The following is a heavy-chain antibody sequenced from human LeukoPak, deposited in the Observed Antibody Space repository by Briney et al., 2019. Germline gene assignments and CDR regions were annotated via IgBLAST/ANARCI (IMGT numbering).Heavy chain of an antibody. V-gene: IGHV4-38-2*01. D-gene: IGHD2-15*01. CDR1: GYSISSGYY. CDR2: IYHSGSV. Sequence: SETLSLTCAVSGYSISSGYYWGWIRQPPGKGLEWIGSIYHSGSVYYNPSLKSRITISVDTSKNQFSLKLRSVTASDTAVYYCASPGGLKITPRYDAFDIWGQGTMVTVSS. CDR3: ASPGGLKITPRYDAFDI. J-gene: IGHJ3*02.